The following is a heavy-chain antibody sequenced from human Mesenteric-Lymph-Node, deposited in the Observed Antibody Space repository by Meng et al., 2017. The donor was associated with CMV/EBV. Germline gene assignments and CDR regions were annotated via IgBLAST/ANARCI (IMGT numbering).Heavy chain of an antibody. D-gene: IGHD4-11*01. CDR2: IYYSGTT. J-gene: IGHJ5*02. CDR3: ARDSTLYSNFNWFDP. Sequence: SETLSLTCTVSTGSIGGSYWIWVRQPPGKGLEWIGYIYYSGTTEYNPSLKSRVTISVDTSKNQFSLKLSSVTAADTAVYYCARDSTLYSNFNWFDPWGQGTQVTVSS. CDR1: TGSIGGSY. V-gene: IGHV4-59*01.